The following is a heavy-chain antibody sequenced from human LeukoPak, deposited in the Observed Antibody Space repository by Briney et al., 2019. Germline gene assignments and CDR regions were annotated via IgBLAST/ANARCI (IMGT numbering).Heavy chain of an antibody. J-gene: IGHJ4*02. D-gene: IGHD1-26*01. CDR1: GFTFSSYG. V-gene: IGHV3-33*01. CDR3: ARVGATSYY. Sequence: GGSLRLSCAASGFTFSSYGMHWVRQAPGKGLEWVVVIWYDGSNKYYADSVKGRFTISRDNAKNTLYLQMNSLRAEDTAVYYCARVGATSYYWGQGTLVTVSS. CDR2: IWYDGSNK.